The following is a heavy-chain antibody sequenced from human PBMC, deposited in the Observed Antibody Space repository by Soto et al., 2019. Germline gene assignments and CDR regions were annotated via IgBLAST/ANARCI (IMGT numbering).Heavy chain of an antibody. CDR3: ASLFGVATRPTYGKDF. V-gene: IGHV3-21*01. J-gene: IGHJ6*02. CDR1: GFTFSSDS. Sequence: GGSLILSCAASGFTFSSDSMNWVRQAPGKGLEWVSSISSSSSYIYYADSVKGRFTISRDNAKNSLYLQMNSLRAEDTAVYYCASLFGVATRPTYGKDFWGQGTTVTVSS. CDR2: ISSSSSYI. D-gene: IGHD3-3*01.